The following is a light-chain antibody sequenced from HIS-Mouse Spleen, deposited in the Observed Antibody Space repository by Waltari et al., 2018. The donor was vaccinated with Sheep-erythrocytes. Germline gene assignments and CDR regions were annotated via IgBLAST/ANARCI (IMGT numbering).Light chain of an antibody. J-gene: IGLJ1*01. Sequence: QSALTQPRSVSGSPGQSVTISCTGTSSDVVGYNYVSWYQQHPGKGPQLMIYDVSKRPSWVHDRFSGSKSGNTASLTISGFQAEDEADYYCCSYAGSYNHVFATGTKVTVL. V-gene: IGLV2-11*01. CDR2: DVS. CDR1: SSDVVGYNY. CDR3: CSYAGSYNHV.